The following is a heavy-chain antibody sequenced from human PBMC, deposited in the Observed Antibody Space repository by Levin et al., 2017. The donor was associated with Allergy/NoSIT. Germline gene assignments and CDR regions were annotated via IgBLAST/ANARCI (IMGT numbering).Heavy chain of an antibody. Sequence: GSGPTLVKPTQTLTVTCTFSGFSLSSSGVGVGWLRQSPGKPLEWLGIIYWDDDKRYSPSLQSRLTITKDTSKNQVVLTMTNMDPVDTATYYCAHRRPGGGSGSYWFDPWGQGTLVTVSS. CDR3: AHRRPGGGSGSYWFDP. D-gene: IGHD3-10*01. CDR2: IYWDDDK. J-gene: IGHJ5*02. V-gene: IGHV2-5*02. CDR1: GFSLSSSGVG.